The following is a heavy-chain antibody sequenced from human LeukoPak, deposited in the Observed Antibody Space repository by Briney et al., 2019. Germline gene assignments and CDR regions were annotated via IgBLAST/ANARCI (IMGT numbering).Heavy chain of an antibody. CDR2: IYDSGTSART. Sequence: SETLSLTCTVSGGSMNHHYWSWVRQPPGKEPEWIAYIYDSGTSARTDYNASLKSRVTISMDTSKRQFSLRLDSVTAADTAVYYCAEIPRDWGQGTLVTVSS. J-gene: IGHJ4*02. CDR3: AEIPRD. CDR1: GGSMNHHY. V-gene: IGHV4-59*11.